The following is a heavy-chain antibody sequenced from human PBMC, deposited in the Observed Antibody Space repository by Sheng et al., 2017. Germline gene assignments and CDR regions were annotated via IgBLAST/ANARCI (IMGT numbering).Heavy chain of an antibody. D-gene: IGHD2-15*01. CDR3: ARGAVVAFGRFDP. J-gene: IGHJ5*02. V-gene: IGHV4-39*07. CDR1: GGSISSSSYY. CDR2: IYYSGST. Sequence: QLQLLESGPGLVKPSETLSLTCTVSGGSISSSSYYWGWIRQPPGKVLEWIGSIYYSGSTYYNPSLKSRVTISVDTSKNQFSLKLSSVTAADTAVYYCARGAVVAFGRFDPWGQGTLVTVSS.